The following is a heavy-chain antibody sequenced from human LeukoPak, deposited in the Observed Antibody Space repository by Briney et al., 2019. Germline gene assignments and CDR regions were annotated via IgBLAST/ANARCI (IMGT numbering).Heavy chain of an antibody. D-gene: IGHD1-7*01. J-gene: IGHJ4*02. V-gene: IGHV3-30*18. CDR2: ISYDGSNK. CDR3: AKDRTRSFDY. CDR1: GFTFSSYG. Sequence: QPGRSLRLSCAASGFTFSSYGMHWVRQAPGKGLEWVAVISYDGSNKYYADSVKGRFTISRDNSKNTLYLQMNGLRAEDTAVYYCAKDRTRSFDYWGQGTLVTVSS.